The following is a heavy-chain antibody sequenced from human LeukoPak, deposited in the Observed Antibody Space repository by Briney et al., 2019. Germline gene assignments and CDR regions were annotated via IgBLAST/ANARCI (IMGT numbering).Heavy chain of an antibody. D-gene: IGHD1-7*01. V-gene: IGHV3-23*01. CDR3: ARKAQYNGHYPLDY. J-gene: IGHJ4*02. CDR1: GFTFTSYS. CDR2: TSDRGDYT. Sequence: QTGGSLRLPCAASGFTFTSYSMSWVRQAPGKGQEWVSGTSDRGDYTYYVDSVKGQFTISRDSSKNTLFLQMNSLRAEDTALYFCARKAQYNGHYPLDYWGQGNLVTVS.